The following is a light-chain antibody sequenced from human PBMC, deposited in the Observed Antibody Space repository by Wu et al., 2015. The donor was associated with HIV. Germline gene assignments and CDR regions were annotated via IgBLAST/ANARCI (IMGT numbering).Light chain of an antibody. V-gene: IGKV1-5*03. Sequence: DIQMTQSPSTLSASVGDRVSITCRASQSISDYVAWYLQKPGKAPSLLIYKASNLQTGVPSRFTGSGFGTDFTLTISSLQPDDFGTYYCQQYNGNSRNFGQGTKLEIK. CDR3: QQYNGNSRN. J-gene: IGKJ2*01. CDR2: KAS. CDR1: QSISDY.